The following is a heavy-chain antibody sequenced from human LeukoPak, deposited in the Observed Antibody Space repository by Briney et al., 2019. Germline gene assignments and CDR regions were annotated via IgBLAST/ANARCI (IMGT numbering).Heavy chain of an antibody. CDR3: ARPQLEMGAFDI. CDR2: ITASGTAM. J-gene: IGHJ3*02. CDR1: GFTFSSYS. Sequence: SGGSLRLSCAASGFTFSSYSMNWVRQAPGKGLEWVSHITASGTAMFYADSVKGRFTISRDNAKNSLYLQMNSLRAEDTAVYYCARPQLEMGAFDIWGQGTMVTVSS. D-gene: IGHD5-24*01. V-gene: IGHV3-48*01.